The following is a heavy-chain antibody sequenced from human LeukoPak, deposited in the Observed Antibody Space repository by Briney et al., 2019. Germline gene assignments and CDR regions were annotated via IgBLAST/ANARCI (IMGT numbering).Heavy chain of an antibody. J-gene: IGHJ3*01. Sequence: GGSLRLSCAASGFTFSSYWMIWVRQAPGKGLEWVASIKEDGTEKYYVDSVKGRFTISRDNAKNSLYLQMNSLRAEDTAVYYCARPTVTTGVDAFDFWGRGTMVTVSS. CDR3: ARPTVTTGVDAFDF. CDR1: GFTFSSYW. D-gene: IGHD4-17*01. CDR2: IKEDGTEK. V-gene: IGHV3-7*01.